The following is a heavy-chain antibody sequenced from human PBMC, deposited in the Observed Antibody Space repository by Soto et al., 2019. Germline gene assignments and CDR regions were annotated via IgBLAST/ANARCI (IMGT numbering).Heavy chain of an antibody. J-gene: IGHJ6*03. CDR3: TRPHGYSSRGRYYYYYYYMDV. CDR2: IRSKAYGGTT. CDR1: GFTFGDYA. Sequence: GGSLRLSCTASGFTFGDYAMSWFRQAPGKGLEWVGFIRSKAYGGTTEYAASVKGRFTISRDDSKSIAYLQMNSLKTEDTAVYYCTRPHGYSSRGRYYYYYYYMDVWGKGTTVTVSS. D-gene: IGHD6-13*01. V-gene: IGHV3-49*03.